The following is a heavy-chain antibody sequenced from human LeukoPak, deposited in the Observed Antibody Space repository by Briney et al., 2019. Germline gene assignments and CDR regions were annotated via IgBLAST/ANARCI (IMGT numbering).Heavy chain of an antibody. CDR2: IYYSGST. Sequence: SETLSLTCTVSGGSISSYYWSWIRQPPGKGLEWIGYIYYSGSTNYNPSLKSRVTISVDTSKNQLSLKLSSVTAADTAVYYCARSFRSGYYYYYYMDVWGKGTTVTVSS. CDR1: GGSISSYY. CDR3: ARSFRSGYYYYYYMDV. V-gene: IGHV4-59*08. J-gene: IGHJ6*03. D-gene: IGHD1-26*01.